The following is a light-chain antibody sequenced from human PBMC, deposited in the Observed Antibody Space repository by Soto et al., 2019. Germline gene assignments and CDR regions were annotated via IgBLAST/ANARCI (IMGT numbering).Light chain of an antibody. CDR2: DAS. Sequence: EIVLTPSRATLSLSPGERATLSCRASQSVSSYLAWYKQKPSQGPRLLIYDASNRANGIPARFSCSGSGTDFTLTISSLVPEDFAVYYCQQGSNWPLNFGGGTKVEIK. V-gene: IGKV3-11*01. CDR3: QQGSNWPLN. CDR1: QSVSSY. J-gene: IGKJ4*01.